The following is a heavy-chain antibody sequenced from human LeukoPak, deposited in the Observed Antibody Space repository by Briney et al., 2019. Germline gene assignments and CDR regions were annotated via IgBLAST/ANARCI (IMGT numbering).Heavy chain of an antibody. V-gene: IGHV3-30*03. CDR2: ISYDGSNK. J-gene: IGHJ4*02. CDR3: ARSEDIVVVPDATFDY. Sequence: GGSLRLSCAASGFTFSNAWMSWVRQAPGKGLEWVAVISYDGSNKYYADSVKGRFTISRDNSKNTLYLQMNSLRAEDTAVYYCARSEDIVVVPDATFDYWGQGTLVTVSS. CDR1: GFTFSNAW. D-gene: IGHD2-2*01.